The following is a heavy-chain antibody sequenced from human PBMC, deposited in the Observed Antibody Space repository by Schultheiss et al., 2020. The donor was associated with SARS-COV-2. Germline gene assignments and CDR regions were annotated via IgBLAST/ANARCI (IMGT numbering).Heavy chain of an antibody. CDR2: ISPGDSDT. J-gene: IGHJ5*02. CDR1: GYSVNTHW. D-gene: IGHD1-26*01. CDR3: ATAGSNFLSNWFDH. Sequence: GGSLRLSCKTSGYSVNTHWIAWVRQMPGKGLEWMGIISPGDSDTRYSPSFQGQVTISADRSISTAYLQWFSLKASDSAMYYCATAGSNFLSNWFDHWGQGALVTVSS. V-gene: IGHV5-51*01.